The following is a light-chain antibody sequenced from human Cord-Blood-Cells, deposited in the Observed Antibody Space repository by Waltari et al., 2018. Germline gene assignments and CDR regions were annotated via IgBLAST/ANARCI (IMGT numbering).Light chain of an antibody. J-gene: IGKJ1*01. Sequence: DIQMTQSPSSLSASVGDRVNITCRASQSISSYLNWYQQKPGKAPKLLIYAASSLQSGVPSRFSGSGSGTDFTLTISSLQPEDFATYYCQQSYSTPQTFGQWTKVEIK. CDR1: QSISSY. CDR3: QQSYSTPQT. V-gene: IGKV1-39*01. CDR2: AAS.